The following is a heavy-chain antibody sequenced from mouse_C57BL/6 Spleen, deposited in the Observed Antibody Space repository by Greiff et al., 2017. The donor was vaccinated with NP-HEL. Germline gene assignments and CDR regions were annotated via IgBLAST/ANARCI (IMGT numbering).Heavy chain of an antibody. Sequence: DVKLVESEGGLVQPGSSMKLSCTASGFTFSDYYMAWVRQVPEKGLEWVANINYDGSSTYYLDSLKSRFIISRDNAKNILYLQMSSLKSEDTATYYCAREYYGSRDWYFDVWGTGTTVTVSS. V-gene: IGHV5-16*01. CDR1: GFTFSDYY. CDR2: INYDGSST. J-gene: IGHJ1*03. CDR3: AREYYGSRDWYFDV. D-gene: IGHD1-1*01.